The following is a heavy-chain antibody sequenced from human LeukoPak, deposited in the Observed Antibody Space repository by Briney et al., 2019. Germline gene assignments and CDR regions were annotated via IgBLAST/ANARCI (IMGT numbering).Heavy chain of an antibody. CDR1: GFIFTDYG. J-gene: IGHJ4*02. V-gene: IGHV3-30*02. CDR2: IRYDGSDK. D-gene: IGHD3-22*01. CDR3: AKEYYYDSSGYYGGYYFDY. Sequence: PGGSLRLXCAASGFIFTDYGMHWVRQAPGKGLEWLTFIRYDGSDKYYADSVKGRFNISRDNSNNTPYLQINSLTADDPAVSYCAKEYYYDSSGYYGGYYFDYRGQGTLVTVSS.